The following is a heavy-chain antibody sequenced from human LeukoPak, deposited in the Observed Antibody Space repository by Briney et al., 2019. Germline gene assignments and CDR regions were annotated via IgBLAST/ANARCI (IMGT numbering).Heavy chain of an antibody. CDR3: ARRELWFGELDFDY. CDR2: IKQDGSEK. Sequence: GGSLRPSCAASGFTLSSYWMSWVRQAPGKGLEWVANIKQDGSEKYYVDSVKGRVTISRDNAKNTLYLQMNSLRAEDTAVYYCARRELWFGELDFDYWGQGTLVTVST. J-gene: IGHJ4*02. V-gene: IGHV3-7*03. CDR1: GFTLSSYW. D-gene: IGHD3-10*01.